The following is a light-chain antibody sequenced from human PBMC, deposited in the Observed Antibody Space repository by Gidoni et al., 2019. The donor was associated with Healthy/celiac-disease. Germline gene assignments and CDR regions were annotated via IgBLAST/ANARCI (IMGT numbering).Light chain of an antibody. CDR1: QSVRSN. J-gene: IGKJ2*01. V-gene: IGKV3-15*01. CDR2: GAS. CDR3: QQYNNWAKYT. Sequence: DIVLTQSPPPLSVSPGESATLSCRASQSVRSNLAWYQQTPGQAPRLLIYGASTRATGIPARFRGSGSGTEFTLTISSLQSEDVAVDYSQQYNNWAKYTFGQGTKLEIK.